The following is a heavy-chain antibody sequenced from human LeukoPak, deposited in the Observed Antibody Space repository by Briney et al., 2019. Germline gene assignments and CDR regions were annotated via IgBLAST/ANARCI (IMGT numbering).Heavy chain of an antibody. CDR1: GFTFNTYD. J-gene: IGHJ5*02. Sequence: PGGSLRLSCAASGFTFNTYDMHWVRQATGEGLEWVSAIGTAGDSFYPDSVKGRFTMSRENAKNSVYLQMNSLRAEDTAVYYCVRGCMFCRWKTYFDPWGQGTLVTVSS. V-gene: IGHV3-13*01. CDR3: VRGCMFCRWKTYFDP. CDR2: IGTAGDS. D-gene: IGHD2-8*01.